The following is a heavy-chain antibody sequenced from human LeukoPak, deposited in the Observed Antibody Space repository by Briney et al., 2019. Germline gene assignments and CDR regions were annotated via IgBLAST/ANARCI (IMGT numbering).Heavy chain of an antibody. V-gene: IGHV3-21*01. CDR3: ARDRSIVGATGAFDY. J-gene: IGHJ4*02. D-gene: IGHD1-26*01. CDR1: GSTFSSYS. Sequence: GGSLRLSRAASGSTFSSYSMNWVRQAPGKGLEWVSSISSSSSYIYYADSVKGRFTISRDNAKNSLYLQMNSLRAEDTAVYYCARDRSIVGATGAFDYWGQGTLVTVSS. CDR2: ISSSSSYI.